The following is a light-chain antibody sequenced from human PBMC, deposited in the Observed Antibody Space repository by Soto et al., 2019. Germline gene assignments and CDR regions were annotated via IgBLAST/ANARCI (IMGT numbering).Light chain of an antibody. V-gene: IGKV1-5*01. J-gene: IGKJ3*01. CDR1: QNINSK. CDR2: GAS. CDR3: QLYQSPFT. Sequence: DIQMTQSPSTLSASVGDRVTITCRASQNINSKLAWYQQKPGEAPNVLIYGASSLNGGVPSRFSGSGFGTEFPLTISSLQPDDFATYYCQLYQSPFTFGPGTKVNIK.